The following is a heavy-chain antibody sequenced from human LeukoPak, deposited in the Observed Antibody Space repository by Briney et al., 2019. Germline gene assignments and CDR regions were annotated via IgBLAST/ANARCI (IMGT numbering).Heavy chain of an antibody. Sequence: SETLSLTCAVYGGSFSGYYWSWIRQPPGKGLEWIGEINHSGSTNYNPSLKGRVTISVDTSKNQFSLKLSSVTAADTAVYYCARGGNTDSNHPGPHHFDYWGQGTLVTVSS. J-gene: IGHJ4*02. V-gene: IGHV4-34*01. CDR1: GGSFSGYY. D-gene: IGHD1-14*01. CDR2: INHSGST. CDR3: ARGGNTDSNHPGPHHFDY.